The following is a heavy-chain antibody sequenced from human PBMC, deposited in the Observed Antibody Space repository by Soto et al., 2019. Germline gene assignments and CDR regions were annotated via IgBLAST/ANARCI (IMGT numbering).Heavy chain of an antibody. J-gene: IGHJ4*02. CDR1: GFTFDDYA. V-gene: IGHV3-9*01. CDR3: AKGGYDFWSGYLPFDY. Sequence: EVQLVESGGGLVQPGMSLRLSCAASGFTFDDYAMHWVRQAPGKGLEWVSGISWNSGSIGYADSVKGRFTISRDNAKNSLYLPMNSLRAEDTALYYCAKGGYDFWSGYLPFDYWGQGTLVTVSS. D-gene: IGHD3-3*01. CDR2: ISWNSGSI.